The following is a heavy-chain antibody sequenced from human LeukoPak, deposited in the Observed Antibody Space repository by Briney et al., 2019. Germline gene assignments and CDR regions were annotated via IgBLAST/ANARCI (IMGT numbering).Heavy chain of an antibody. D-gene: IGHD3-22*01. CDR1: GGTFSSYA. CDR2: ISPYNGNT. J-gene: IGHJ4*02. Sequence: GASVKVSCKASGGTFSSYAISWVRQAPGQGLEWMGWISPYNGNTNYAQKFQGRVTMTTDTSTGTAYMELRSLRSDDTAVYYCARIYDSSSYTPHGWGQGTLVTVSS. CDR3: ARIYDSSSYTPHG. V-gene: IGHV1-18*01.